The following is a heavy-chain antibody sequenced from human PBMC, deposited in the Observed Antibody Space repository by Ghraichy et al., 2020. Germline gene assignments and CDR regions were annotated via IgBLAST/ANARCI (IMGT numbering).Heavy chain of an antibody. D-gene: IGHD2-2*01. V-gene: IGHV4-34*01. CDR3: ARGGFRYCSSTSCRYFDY. CDR1: GGSFSGYY. Sequence: SETLSLTCAVYGGSFSGYYWSWIRQPPGKGLEWIGEINHSGSTNYNPSLKSRVTISVDTSKNQFSLKLSSVTAADTAVYYCARGGFRYCSSTSCRYFDYWGQGTLVNVSS. J-gene: IGHJ4*02. CDR2: INHSGST.